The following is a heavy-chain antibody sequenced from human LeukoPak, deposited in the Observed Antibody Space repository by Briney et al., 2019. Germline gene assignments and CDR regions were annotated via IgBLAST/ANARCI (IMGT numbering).Heavy chain of an antibody. Sequence: GGSLRLSCAGSGFTFSTYSMNWVRQAPGKGLEWVSSISSSSTYIYYADSVKGRFTISRDNSKNSLYLQMNSLRTEDTALYYCAKGKNTGSYLSHVDYWGQGTLVTVSS. CDR3: AKGKNTGSYLSHVDY. J-gene: IGHJ4*02. V-gene: IGHV3-21*04. CDR2: ISSSSTYI. D-gene: IGHD3-10*01. CDR1: GFTFSTYS.